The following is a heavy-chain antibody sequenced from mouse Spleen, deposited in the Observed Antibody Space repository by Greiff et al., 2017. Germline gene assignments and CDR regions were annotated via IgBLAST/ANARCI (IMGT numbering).Heavy chain of an antibody. CDR1: GFTFSDYY. V-gene: IGHV5-4*02. Sequence: EVTLVESGGGLVKPGGSLKLSCAASGFTFSDYYMYWVRPTPVKRLEWVATISAGGSYTYYPDSGKGRFTISRDNAKNNLYLQMSSLKAEDTAMYYCARVATDYAMDYWGQGTSVTVSS. CDR2: ISAGGSYT. CDR3: ARVATDYAMDY. J-gene: IGHJ4*01.